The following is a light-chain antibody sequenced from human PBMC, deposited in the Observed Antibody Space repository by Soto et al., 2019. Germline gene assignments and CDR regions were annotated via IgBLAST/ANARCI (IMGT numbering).Light chain of an antibody. J-gene: IGKJ5*01. V-gene: IGKV3-20*01. CDR3: QQYGSSPIT. CDR1: QSVSES. CDR2: GAS. Sequence: EIVLTQSPAILSVSPGERATLSRRASQSVSESLAWYQQKPGQAPRLLIYGASSRATGIPDRFSGSGSGTDFILTISRLEPEDFAVYYCQQYGSSPITFGQGTRLEI.